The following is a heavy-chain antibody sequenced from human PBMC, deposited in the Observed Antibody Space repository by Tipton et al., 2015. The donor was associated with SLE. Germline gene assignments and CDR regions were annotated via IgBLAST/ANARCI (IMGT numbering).Heavy chain of an antibody. J-gene: IGHJ4*02. CDR3: VRGPAVTGAN. CDR2: INNNGDNT. Sequence: GSLRLSCAASGFTFTTYSMNWVRQAPGKGPEYVSSINNNGDNTYYADSVKDRFTISRDNSKNTVYLQMSGLRPDDTAVYYCVRGPAVTGANWGQGALVTVSS. CDR1: GFTFTTYS. V-gene: IGHV3-64D*08. D-gene: IGHD6-19*01.